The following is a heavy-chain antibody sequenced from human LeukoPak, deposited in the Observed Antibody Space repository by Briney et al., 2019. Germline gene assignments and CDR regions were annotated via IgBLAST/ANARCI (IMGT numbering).Heavy chain of an antibody. Sequence: WETLSLTCAVYGGSFSGYYWSWIRQPPGKGLEWIGEINHSGSTNYNPSLKSRVTISVDTSKNQFSLKLSSVTAADTAVYYCAITMVRGVTLNYWGQGTLVTVSS. CDR1: GGSFSGYY. V-gene: IGHV4-34*01. CDR2: INHSGST. CDR3: AITMVRGVTLNY. J-gene: IGHJ4*02. D-gene: IGHD3-10*01.